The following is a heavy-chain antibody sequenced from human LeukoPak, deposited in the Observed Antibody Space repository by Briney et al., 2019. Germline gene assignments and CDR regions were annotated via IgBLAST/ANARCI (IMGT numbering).Heavy chain of an antibody. CDR2: INPNSGGT. J-gene: IGHJ4*02. D-gene: IGHD5-24*01. CDR1: GYTFTGYY. Sequence: GASVKVSCKASGYTFTGYYFHWVRQAPGQGLEWMGWINPNSGGTNYAQKFQGRVTMNRDTSSSTVYMELSRLTSDDTAVYYCARDSTMAGPEGIDYWGQGTLVTVSS. CDR3: ARDSTMAGPEGIDY. V-gene: IGHV1-2*02.